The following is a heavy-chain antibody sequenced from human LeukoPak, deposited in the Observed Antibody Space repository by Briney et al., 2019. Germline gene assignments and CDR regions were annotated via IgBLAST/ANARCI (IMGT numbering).Heavy chain of an antibody. Sequence: SVKVSCKASGGTFSSYAISWVRQAPGQGLEWMGGIIPIFGTANYAQKFQGRVTITTDESTSTAYMELSSLRSEDTAVYYCAREGGTNGVCYNGCWFDPWGKGTTVTVSS. D-gene: IGHD2-8*01. J-gene: IGHJ6*04. CDR1: GGTFSSYA. V-gene: IGHV1-69*05. CDR3: AREGGTNGVCYNGCWFDP. CDR2: IIPIFGTA.